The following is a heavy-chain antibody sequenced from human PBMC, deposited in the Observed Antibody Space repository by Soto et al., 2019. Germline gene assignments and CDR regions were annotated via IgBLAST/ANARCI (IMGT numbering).Heavy chain of an antibody. J-gene: IGHJ5*02. Sequence: ASVKVSCKASGYTFTGYYMHWVRQAPGQGLEWMGWINPNSGGTNYAQKFQGRVTMTRDTSISKAYMELSRLRSDDTAVYYCARTSHGEAAVGFDPWGQGTLVTVSS. V-gene: IGHV1-2*02. CDR1: GYTFTGYY. CDR2: INPNSGGT. CDR3: ARTSHGEAAVGFDP. D-gene: IGHD6-13*01.